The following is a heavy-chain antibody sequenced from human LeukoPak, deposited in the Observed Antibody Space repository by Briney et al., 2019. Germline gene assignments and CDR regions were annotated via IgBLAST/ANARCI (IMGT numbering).Heavy chain of an antibody. CDR1: GGSISSYY. D-gene: IGHD3-22*01. CDR2: IYDSGST. V-gene: IGHV4-59*01. J-gene: IGHJ3*02. Sequence: SETLSLTCTVSGGSISSYYWSWIRQPPRKGLEWIGYIYDSGSTNYNPSLKGRVTISVDTSKNQFSLKLSSVTAADTAVFYCASLTTADAFDIWGQGTMVTVSS. CDR3: ASLTTADAFDI.